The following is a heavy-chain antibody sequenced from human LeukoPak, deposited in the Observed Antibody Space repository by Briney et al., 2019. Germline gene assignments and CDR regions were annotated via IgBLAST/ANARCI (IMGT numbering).Heavy chain of an antibody. J-gene: IGHJ5*02. V-gene: IGHV4-38-2*01. CDR2: IYHDWST. CDR1: GYSITSGYY. Sequence: SETLSLTXGVSGYSITSGYYWGWVRQPPGKGLEWIGIIYHDWSTYYNPSLKSRVTLSVDTSKNQFSLKLNSVTAADTAVYYCARLDSISPTARSWFDPWGQGTLVTVSS. CDR3: ARLDSISPTARSWFDP. D-gene: IGHD2/OR15-2a*01.